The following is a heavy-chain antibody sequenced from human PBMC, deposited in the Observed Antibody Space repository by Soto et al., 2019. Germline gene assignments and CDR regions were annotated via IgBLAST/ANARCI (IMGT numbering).Heavy chain of an antibody. V-gene: IGHV1-46*01. J-gene: IGHJ4*02. CDR1: GYTFTNYH. D-gene: IGHD6-19*01. CDR2: INPNGGST. CDR3: ALTKNTLGWYNF. Sequence: QVQVVQSGAEVKKPGASVKVSCKTSGYTFTNYHVHWVRQAPGQGLEWMGAINPNGGSTTYAQHLQGIVTMTSESSTSTVYMEMGSLRSDDSAVYYCALTKNTLGWYNFWGQGTLVTVS.